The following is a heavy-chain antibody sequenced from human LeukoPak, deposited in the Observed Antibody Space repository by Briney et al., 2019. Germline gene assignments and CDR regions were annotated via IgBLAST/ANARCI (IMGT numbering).Heavy chain of an antibody. D-gene: IGHD4-17*01. J-gene: IGHJ4*02. CDR3: AARETVHGFFDY. V-gene: IGHV1-58*02. CDR1: GFTFTSSA. CDR2: IVVGSGNT. Sequence: SVKVSRKASGFTFTSSAMQWVRQARGQRLEWIGWIVVGSGNTSYAQKFQERVTITRDMSTSTAYMELSSLRSEDTAAYYCAARETVHGFFDYWGQGTLVTVSS.